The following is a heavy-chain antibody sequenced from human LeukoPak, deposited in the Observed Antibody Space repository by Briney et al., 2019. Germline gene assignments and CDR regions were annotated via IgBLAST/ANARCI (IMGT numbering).Heavy chain of an antibody. CDR1: GGTFSSYS. CDR3: ARIPDSSVNGSDY. D-gene: IGHD3-22*01. V-gene: IGHV1-69*05. J-gene: IGHJ4*02. Sequence: SVKVSCKASGGTFSSYSISWVRQAPGQRLEWMGNIILMFHKTNYAQILQGRVTITTDESTTTAYMELSSLRPEDTAVYYCARIPDSSVNGSDYWGQGTLVTVSS. CDR2: IILMFHKT.